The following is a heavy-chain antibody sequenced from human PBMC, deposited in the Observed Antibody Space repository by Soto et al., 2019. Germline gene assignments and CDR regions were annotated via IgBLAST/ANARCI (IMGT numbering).Heavy chain of an antibody. V-gene: IGHV1-69*01. CDR1: GGTFSSYA. CDR3: ARWRRYSGSKYYYCGMDV. Sequence: QVQLVQSGAEVKKPGSSVKVSCKASGGTFSSYAISWVRQAPGQGLEWMGGIIPIFGTANYAQKFQGRVTITADESTSTAYMELSSLRSEDTAVYYCARWRRYSGSKYYYCGMDVWGQGTTVTVSS. D-gene: IGHD5-12*01. CDR2: IIPIFGTA. J-gene: IGHJ6*02.